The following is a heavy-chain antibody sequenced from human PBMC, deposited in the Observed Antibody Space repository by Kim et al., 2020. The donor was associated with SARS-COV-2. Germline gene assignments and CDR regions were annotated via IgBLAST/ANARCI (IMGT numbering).Heavy chain of an antibody. D-gene: IGHD7-27*01. CDR1: KFIFRNYA. CDR3: ARDPHWVSSFDLYRGRLGYFDS. CDR2: MSSDERYE. V-gene: IGHV3-30*03. J-gene: IGHJ4*01. Sequence: GGSLRLSCEASKFIFRNYAMHWVRQAPGKGLEWVAVMSSDERYEYYVEAVEGRFIISRDNSNNILYLEMNRLKHEDTALYYCARDPHWVSSFDLYRGRLGYFDSCRHATLLTVSS.